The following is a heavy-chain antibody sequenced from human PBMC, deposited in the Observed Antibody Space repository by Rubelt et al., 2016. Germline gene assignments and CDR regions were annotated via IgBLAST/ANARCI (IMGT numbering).Heavy chain of an antibody. CDR2: MYYSGST. D-gene: IGHD2-2*01. J-gene: IGHJ5*02. Sequence: QLQLQESGPGLVKPSETLSLTCTVSGGSISSSSYYWGWIRQPPGKGLEWIGSMYYSGSTYYNPALKSRGTISVDTAKNQVSLKLSSVTAAETAVDYCARRGLIVVVPAAWFDPWGQGTLVTVSS. CDR1: GGSISSSSYY. CDR3: ARRGLIVVVPAAWFDP. V-gene: IGHV4-39*07.